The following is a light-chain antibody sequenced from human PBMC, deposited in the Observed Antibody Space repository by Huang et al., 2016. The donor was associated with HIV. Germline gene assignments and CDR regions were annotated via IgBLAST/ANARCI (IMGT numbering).Light chain of an antibody. Sequence: DIVMTQSPDSLAVSLGVRATINCKSSQSILFTSNNKNYLAWYQQRPGQPPRLLMHWASTRESGVPDRFSGSGSGTDFTLTISSLQAEDVAVYFCQQYYTTPFTFGPGTKVDIK. V-gene: IGKV4-1*01. J-gene: IGKJ3*01. CDR1: QSILFTSNNKNY. CDR2: WAS. CDR3: QQYYTTPFT.